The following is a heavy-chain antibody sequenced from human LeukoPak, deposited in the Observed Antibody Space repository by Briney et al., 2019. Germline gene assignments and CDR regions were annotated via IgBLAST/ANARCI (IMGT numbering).Heavy chain of an antibody. D-gene: IGHD6-19*01. V-gene: IGHV1-2*02. CDR3: AGIAVAGNLEFDY. CDR2: INPNSGGT. Sequence: ASVKVSCKASGYTLTGYYIHWVRQAPGQGLEWMGWINPNSGGTNYAQKFQGRVTMTRDTSISTAYMELSRLRSDDTAVYYCAGIAVAGNLEFDYWGQGTLVTVSS. J-gene: IGHJ4*02. CDR1: GYTLTGYY.